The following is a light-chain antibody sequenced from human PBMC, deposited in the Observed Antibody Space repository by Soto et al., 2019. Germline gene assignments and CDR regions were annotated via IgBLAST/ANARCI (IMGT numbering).Light chain of an antibody. J-gene: IGLJ3*02. CDR3: SSYTSSSLWV. Sequence: QSVLTQPASVSGSPGQSITISCTGTSSDVGDYNYVSWYQQHPGKAPKLMIYDVSNRPSGVSNRFSGSKSGNAASLTITGLQAEDEADYYCSSYTSSSLWVFGGGTQLTVL. CDR2: DVS. CDR1: SSDVGDYNY. V-gene: IGLV2-14*01.